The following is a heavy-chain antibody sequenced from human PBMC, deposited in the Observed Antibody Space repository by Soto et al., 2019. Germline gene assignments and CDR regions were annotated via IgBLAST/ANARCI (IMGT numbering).Heavy chain of an antibody. CDR1: GGSISSGGYS. J-gene: IGHJ3*02. CDR3: ARVRKYYYDSSDAFDI. D-gene: IGHD3-22*01. V-gene: IGHV4-30-2*01. Sequence: QLQLQESGSGLVKPSQTLSLTCAVSGGSISSGGYSWSWIRQPPGKGLEWIGYIYHSGSTYYNPSLKSRVTISVDRSKNQFSLKLSSVTAADTAVYYCARVRKYYYDSSDAFDIWGQGTMVTVSS. CDR2: IYHSGST.